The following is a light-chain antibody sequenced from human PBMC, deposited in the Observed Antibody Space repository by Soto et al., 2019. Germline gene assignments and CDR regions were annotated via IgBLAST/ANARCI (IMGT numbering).Light chain of an antibody. Sequence: DIQMTQSPSTLSASVVYRVTITCRASQSISSWLAWYQQKPGKAPKLLIFAADNLQDGVPSRFSGSGSGRDFSLTISSLQHEDFATYYCQQSYDMPWTFGQGTKVDIK. CDR2: AAD. CDR1: QSISSW. J-gene: IGKJ1*01. CDR3: QQSYDMPWT. V-gene: IGKV1-39*01.